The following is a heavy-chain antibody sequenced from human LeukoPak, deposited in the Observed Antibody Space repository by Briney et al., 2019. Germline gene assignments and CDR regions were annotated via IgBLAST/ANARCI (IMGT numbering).Heavy chain of an antibody. D-gene: IGHD5-12*01. CDR1: GFTFSSYG. CDR2: ISYDGSNK. CDR3: AKDTYSGYGYYYMDV. J-gene: IGHJ6*03. Sequence: GGSLRLSCAASGFTFSSYGMSWVRQAPGKGLEWVAVISYDGSNKYYADSVKGRFTISRDNSKNTLYLQMNSLRAEDTAVYYCAKDTYSGYGYYYMDVWGKGTTVTVSS. V-gene: IGHV3-30*18.